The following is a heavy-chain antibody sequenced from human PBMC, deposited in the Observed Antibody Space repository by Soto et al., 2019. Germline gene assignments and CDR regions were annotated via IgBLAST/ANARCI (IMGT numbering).Heavy chain of an antibody. Sequence: QVQLVESGGGVVQGGGSLRLSCAASGFTFSSNPRPWVRRAPGKGLGGAAAMGNEGKAKHLADSVKGGVTIPRDNPTITLYLQMDSLRVDDTAVYYCAREDGSSGHAGTFQHWGQGTLVTVSS. CDR3: AREDGSSGHAGTFQH. D-gene: IGHD6-19*01. J-gene: IGHJ1*01. CDR2: MGNEGKAK. CDR1: GFTFSSNP. V-gene: IGHV3-30*04.